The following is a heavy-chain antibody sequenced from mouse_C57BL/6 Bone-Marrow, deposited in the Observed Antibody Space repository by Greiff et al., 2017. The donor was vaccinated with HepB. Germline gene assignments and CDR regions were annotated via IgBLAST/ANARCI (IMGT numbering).Heavy chain of an antibody. CDR1: GFTFSSYA. J-gene: IGHJ4*01. CDR2: ISDGGSYT. V-gene: IGHV5-4*01. Sequence: EVMLVESGGGLVKPGGSLKLSCAASGFTFSSYAMSWVRQTPEKRLEWVANISDGGSYTYYPDNVKGRFTISRDNAKNNMYMQMSHLKSEDTAMYYCARDPNNYGTDYAMDYWGQGTSVTVSS. CDR3: ARDPNNYGTDYAMDY. D-gene: IGHD1-1*01.